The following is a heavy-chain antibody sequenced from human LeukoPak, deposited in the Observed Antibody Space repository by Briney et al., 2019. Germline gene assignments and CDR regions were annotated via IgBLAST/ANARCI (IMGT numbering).Heavy chain of an antibody. V-gene: IGHV1-69*13. D-gene: IGHD4-17*01. CDR2: IIPIFGTA. Sequence: ASVKVSCKASGGTFSSYAISWVRQAPGQGLEWMGGIIPIFGTANYAQKFQGRVTITADESTSTAYMELSSLRSEDTAVYYCARDRTRYGDYVSLSDYWGQGTLVTVSS. CDR1: GGTFSSYA. J-gene: IGHJ4*02. CDR3: ARDRTRYGDYVSLSDY.